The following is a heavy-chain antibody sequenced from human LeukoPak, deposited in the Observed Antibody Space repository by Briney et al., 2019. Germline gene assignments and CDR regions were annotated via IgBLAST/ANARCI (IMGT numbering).Heavy chain of an antibody. CDR1: GYTFRIYY. CDR2: ITPIDGNT. J-gene: IGHJ3*02. D-gene: IGHD1-26*01. V-gene: IGHV1-46*04. CDR3: ARERAPANDRSYAFDI. Sequence: ASVRISCKASGYTFRIYYIHWVRQAPGQGLEWLGLITPIDGNTVYAQDLQGRVTMTRDTSTSTVYMEVKSLRSDDTAVYYCARERAPANDRSYAFDIWGQGTLVTVSS.